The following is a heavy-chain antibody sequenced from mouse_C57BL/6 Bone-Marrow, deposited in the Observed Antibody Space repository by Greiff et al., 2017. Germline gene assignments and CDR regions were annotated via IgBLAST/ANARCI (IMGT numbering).Heavy chain of an antibody. D-gene: IGHD2-5*01. J-gene: IGHJ1*03. CDR2: IRSKSNNYAT. V-gene: IGHV10-1*01. CDR1: GFSFNTYA. Sequence: EVKLMESGGGLVQPKGSLKLSCAASGFSFNTYAMNWVRQAPGKGLEWVARIRSKSNNYATYYADSVKDRFTISRDDSESMLYLQMNNLKTEDTAMYYCVRLYSNYGYFDVWGTGTTVTVSS. CDR3: VRLYSNYGYFDV.